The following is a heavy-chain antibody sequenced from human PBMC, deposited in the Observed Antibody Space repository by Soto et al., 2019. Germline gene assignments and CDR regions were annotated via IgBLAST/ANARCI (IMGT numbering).Heavy chain of an antibody. J-gene: IGHJ5*02. Sequence: QVQLVQSGAEVKKPGSSVKVSCKASGGTFSNYAITWVRQAPGQGLEWLGRIIPIFGTRDYAQKFQGRVTITADDSTTTAYMELSSLRSDDTAVYYCAKEGGRAGYFGNWFDPWGQGTLVTVSS. D-gene: IGHD1-26*01. V-gene: IGHV1-69*15. CDR2: IIPIFGTR. CDR1: GGTFSNYA. CDR3: AKEGGRAGYFGNWFDP.